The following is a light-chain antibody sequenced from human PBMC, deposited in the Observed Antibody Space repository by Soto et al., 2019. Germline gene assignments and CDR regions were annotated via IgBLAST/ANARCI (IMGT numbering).Light chain of an antibody. Sequence: EIVMTQSPPTLSVSPGESATLSCRASQNISSDLAWYQQKPGQVPRLIIYDASTRAADVPARFSGTGSGTEFALTISSLQSEDFAVYYCQQYNYWPPWTFGQGTKV. CDR3: QQYNYWPPWT. J-gene: IGKJ1*01. V-gene: IGKV3-15*01. CDR2: DAS. CDR1: QNISSD.